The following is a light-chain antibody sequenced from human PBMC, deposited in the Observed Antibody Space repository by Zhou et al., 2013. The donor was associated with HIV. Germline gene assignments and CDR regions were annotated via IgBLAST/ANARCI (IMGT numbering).Light chain of an antibody. CDR1: QGISSY. CDR3: QQYGSSPAIT. V-gene: IGKV1-9*01. CDR2: AAS. Sequence: DIQLTQSPSFLSASVGDRVTITCRASQGISSYLAWYQQKPGKAPKLLIYAASTLQSGVPSRFSGSGSGTEFTLTISSLQPEDFAVYYCQQYGSSPAITFGQGTRLEIK. J-gene: IGKJ5*01.